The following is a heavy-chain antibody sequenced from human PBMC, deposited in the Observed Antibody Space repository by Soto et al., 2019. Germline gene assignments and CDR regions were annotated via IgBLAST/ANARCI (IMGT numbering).Heavy chain of an antibody. V-gene: IGHV4-34*01. CDR1: GGSFSGYY. CDR2: INHSGGT. CDR3: ARANVVVPAAIYELWFDP. J-gene: IGHJ5*02. D-gene: IGHD2-2*01. Sequence: LRETLSLTCAVYGGSFSGYYWSWIRQPPGKGLEWIGEINHSGGTNYNPSLKSRVTISVDTSKNQFSLKLSSVTAADTAVYYCARANVVVPAAIYELWFDPWGQGTLVTVSS.